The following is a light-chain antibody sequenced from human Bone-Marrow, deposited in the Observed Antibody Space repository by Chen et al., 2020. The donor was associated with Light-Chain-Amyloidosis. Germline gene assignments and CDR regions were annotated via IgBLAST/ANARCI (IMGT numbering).Light chain of an antibody. Sequence: DIQLTQSPPSLSASVGDRVTVTCLASYDSHFFLNWYQQKAGKPPKLLIFGASNLETGVPSRFSGSGSGTHFTFTISSLQPEDVATYYCFQYDNMPPKFGQGTRLEIK. CDR3: FQYDNMPPK. J-gene: IGKJ2*01. CDR2: GAS. CDR1: YDSHFF. V-gene: IGKV1-33*01.